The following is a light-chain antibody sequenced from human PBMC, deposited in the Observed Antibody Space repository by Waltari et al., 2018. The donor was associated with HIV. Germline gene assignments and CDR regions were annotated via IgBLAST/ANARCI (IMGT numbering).Light chain of an antibody. V-gene: IGLV3-21*01. CDR1: NIGSKS. J-gene: IGLJ3*02. Sequence: PPSVSVAPGTTAKISCGGNNIGSKSVHWYQQRPGQPPVLVIYYDADRPSGIPERFFGSNSGSTATLTITRVEVGDEADYFCQIWNNSSDHWVFGAGTTLTVL. CDR3: QIWNNSSDHWV. CDR2: YDA.